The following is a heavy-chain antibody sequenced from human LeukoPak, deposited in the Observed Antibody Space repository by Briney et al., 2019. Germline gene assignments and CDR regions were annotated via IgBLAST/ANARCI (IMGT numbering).Heavy chain of an antibody. V-gene: IGHV1-69*05. J-gene: IGHJ4*02. CDR1: GGTFSSYA. CDR2: IIPIFGTA. D-gene: IGHD1-7*01. Sequence: SVKVSCKASGGTFSSYAISWVRQAPGQGLEWMGGIIPIFGTANCAQKFQGRVTITTDESTSTAYMELSSLRSEDTAVYYCASRRITGTTGEFDYWGQGTLVTVSS. CDR3: ASRRITGTTGEFDY.